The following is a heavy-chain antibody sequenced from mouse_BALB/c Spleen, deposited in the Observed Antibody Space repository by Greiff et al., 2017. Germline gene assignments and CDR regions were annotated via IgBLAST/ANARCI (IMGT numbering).Heavy chain of an antibody. Sequence: EVMLVESGGGLVQPGGSRKLSCAASGFTFSDYGMAWVRQAPGKGPEWVAFISNLAYSIYYADTVTGRFTISRENAKNTLYLEMSSLRSEDTAMYYCARENWVYAMDYWGQGTSVTVSS. V-gene: IGHV5-15*02. CDR3: ARENWVYAMDY. D-gene: IGHD4-1*01. CDR1: GFTFSDYG. J-gene: IGHJ4*01. CDR2: ISNLAYSI.